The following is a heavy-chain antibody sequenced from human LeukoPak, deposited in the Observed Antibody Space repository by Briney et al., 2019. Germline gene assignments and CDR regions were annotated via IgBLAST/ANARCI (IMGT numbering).Heavy chain of an antibody. CDR1: GFTVSSNY. J-gene: IGHJ6*02. CDR2: IYSGGRT. V-gene: IGHV3-66*01. CDR3: AGGTPGYNYFGMDV. Sequence: GGSLRLSCAASGFTVSSNYMNWVRQAPGRGLEWVSIIYSGGRTHYADSVKGRFTISRDNSKNTLYLQMNSLRAEDTAVYFCAGGTPGYNYFGMDVWGQGTTVTVSS. D-gene: IGHD1-14*01.